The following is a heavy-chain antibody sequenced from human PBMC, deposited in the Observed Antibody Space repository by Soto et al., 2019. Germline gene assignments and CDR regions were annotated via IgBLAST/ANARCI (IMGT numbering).Heavy chain of an antibody. Sequence: QVQLVESGGGLVKPGGSLRLSCAASGFTFSDYYMSWIRQAPGKGLEWVSYISSSGSTIYYADSVKGRFTISRDNAKNSLYLQMNSLRAEDTAVYYCARVCKTVSIADSYYYYYRDVWGKGTTVTVSS. V-gene: IGHV3-11*01. CDR2: ISSSGSTI. CDR3: ARVCKTVSIADSYYYYYRDV. CDR1: GFTFSDYY. D-gene: IGHD6-6*01. J-gene: IGHJ6*03.